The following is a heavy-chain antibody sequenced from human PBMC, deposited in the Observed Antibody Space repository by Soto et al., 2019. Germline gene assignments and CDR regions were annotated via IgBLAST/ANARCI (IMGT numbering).Heavy chain of an antibody. J-gene: IGHJ4*02. CDR3: ARDTVGASGY. D-gene: IGHD1-26*01. Sequence: QVQLVESGGGVVQPGRSLRLSCAASGFTFSSYAMHWVRQAPGKGLEWVAVISYDGSNKYYADSVKGRFTISRDNSKNTLYLRMNSLRAEDTAVYYCARDTVGASGYWGQGTLVTVSS. V-gene: IGHV3-30-3*01. CDR2: ISYDGSNK. CDR1: GFTFSSYA.